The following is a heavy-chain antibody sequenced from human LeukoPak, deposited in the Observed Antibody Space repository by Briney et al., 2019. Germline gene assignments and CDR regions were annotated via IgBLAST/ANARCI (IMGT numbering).Heavy chain of an antibody. Sequence: ASVKVSCKASGYTFTSYAMNWVRQAPGQGLEWMGIINPSGGNTNYAQNFQGRVTMTRDTSTSTVYMELSSLSSDDTAVYYCARTLYIAAAPGGLDYWGQGTLVTVSS. CDR1: GYTFTSYA. J-gene: IGHJ4*02. D-gene: IGHD6-13*01. CDR2: INPSGGNT. V-gene: IGHV1-46*01. CDR3: ARTLYIAAAPGGLDY.